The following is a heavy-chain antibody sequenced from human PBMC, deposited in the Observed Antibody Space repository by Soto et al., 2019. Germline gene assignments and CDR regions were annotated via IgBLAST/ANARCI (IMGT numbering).Heavy chain of an antibody. CDR2: IIPILGIA. CDR1: GGTFSSYT. Sequence: GASVKVSCKASGGTFSSYTISWVRQAPGQGLEWMGRIIPILGIANYAQKFQGRVTITADKSTSTAYMELRSLRSDDTAVYYCARGAPSLSTPYYYYYHMDVWGKGTTVTVSS. J-gene: IGHJ6*03. V-gene: IGHV1-69*02. CDR3: ARGAPSLSTPYYYYYHMDV.